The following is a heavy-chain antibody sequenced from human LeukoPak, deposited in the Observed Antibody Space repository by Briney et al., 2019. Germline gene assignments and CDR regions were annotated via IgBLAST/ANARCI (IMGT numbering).Heavy chain of an antibody. D-gene: IGHD2/OR15-2a*01. J-gene: IGHJ6*03. CDR1: GGSFSGYY. V-gene: IGHV4-34*01. Sequence: SETLSLTCAVYGGSFSGYYWSWIRQPPGKGLEWIGEINHSGSTNYNPSLKSRVTISVDTSKNQFSLKLSSVTAADTAVYYCARVSSHYYYYMGVWGKGTTVTVSS. CDR2: INHSGST. CDR3: ARVSSHYYYYMGV.